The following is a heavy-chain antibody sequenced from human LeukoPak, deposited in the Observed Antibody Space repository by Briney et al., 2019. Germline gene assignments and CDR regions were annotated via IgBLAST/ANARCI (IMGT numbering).Heavy chain of an antibody. CDR2: MNPNSGNT. CDR3: ARVVRMVRGDHTPY. Sequence: ASVKVSCKASGYTFTSYDINWVRQATGQGLEWVGWMNPNSGNTGYAQKFQGRVTMTRNTSISTAYMELSSLRSEDTAVYYCARVVRMVRGDHTPYWGQGTLVTVSS. V-gene: IGHV1-8*01. D-gene: IGHD3-10*01. CDR1: GYTFTSYD. J-gene: IGHJ4*02.